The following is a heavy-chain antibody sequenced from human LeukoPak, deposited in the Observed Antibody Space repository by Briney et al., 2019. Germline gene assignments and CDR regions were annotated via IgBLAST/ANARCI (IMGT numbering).Heavy chain of an antibody. CDR3: ARDLGAPIVVVPAANYYYYYMDV. CDR1: GGTFGSYA. V-gene: IGHV1-69*05. CDR2: IIPIFGTA. D-gene: IGHD2-2*01. J-gene: IGHJ6*03. Sequence: SVKVSCKASGGTFGSYAISWVRQAPGQGLEWMGRIIPIFGTANYAQKFQGRVTITTDESTSTAYMELSSLRSEDTAVYYCARDLGAPIVVVPAANYYYYYMDVWGKGTTVTVSS.